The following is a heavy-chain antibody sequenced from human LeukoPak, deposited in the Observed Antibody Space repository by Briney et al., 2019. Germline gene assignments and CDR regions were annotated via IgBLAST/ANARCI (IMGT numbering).Heavy chain of an antibody. CDR3: ARGYGSYADY. Sequence: PGGSLRLSCAASGFTLSNHWIHWVRQAPGKGLVWVSRISSDGSSTSYADSVKGRFTISSDNAENTLYLQMNSLRAEDTAVYYCARGYGSYADYWAQGTLVTVSS. CDR1: GFTLSNHW. CDR2: ISSDGSST. J-gene: IGHJ4*02. V-gene: IGHV3-74*01. D-gene: IGHD1-26*01.